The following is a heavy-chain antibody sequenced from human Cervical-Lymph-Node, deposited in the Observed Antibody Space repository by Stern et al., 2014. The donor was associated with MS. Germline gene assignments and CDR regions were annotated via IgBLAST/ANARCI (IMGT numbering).Heavy chain of an antibody. CDR1: GYSFTNSW. D-gene: IGHD2-2*02. V-gene: IGHV5-51*01. Sequence: VQLVQSGAEVKKPGQSLKISCKGSGYSFTNSWIGWVRQMPGKRLELMGIISPVDSETKYSPSFQGQGPIPVDKYINTRYVQWTSLEASDTAMYYCARQGCATTSCHTIDSWGQGTLITVSS. CDR3: ARQGCATTSCHTIDS. J-gene: IGHJ4*02. CDR2: ISPVDSET.